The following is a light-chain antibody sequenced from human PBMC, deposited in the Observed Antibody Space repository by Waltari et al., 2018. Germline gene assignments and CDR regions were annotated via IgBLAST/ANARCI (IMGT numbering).Light chain of an antibody. CDR1: QGIGSA. Sequence: IQLTQSPSSLSASIGDRVTITCRASQGIGSALAWYQQKPGKPPRLLIYDASSLEGGVPSRFSGSGSATDFTLSISSLQPEDFATYSCQHLNSYPFTFGPGTTV. J-gene: IGKJ3*01. V-gene: IGKV1-13*02. CDR3: QHLNSYPFT. CDR2: DAS.